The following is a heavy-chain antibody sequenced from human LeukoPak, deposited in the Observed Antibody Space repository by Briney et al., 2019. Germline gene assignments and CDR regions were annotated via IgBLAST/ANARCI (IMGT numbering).Heavy chain of an antibody. CDR2: ISYTGTT. CDR1: GGSISSTTYY. J-gene: IGHJ6*03. D-gene: IGHD1-26*01. V-gene: IGHV4-39*07. Sequence: SETLSLTCTVSGGSISSTTYYWGWIRQPPGKGLDWIGSISYTGTTYYNPSLKSRVTISVDTSKNQFSLKLSSVTAADTAVYYCARIGGSFYFYYYMDVWGKGTTVTVSS. CDR3: ARIGGSFYFYYYMDV.